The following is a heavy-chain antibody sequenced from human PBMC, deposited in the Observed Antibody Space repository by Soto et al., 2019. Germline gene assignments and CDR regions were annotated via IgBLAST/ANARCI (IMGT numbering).Heavy chain of an antibody. CDR2: FRSGGDDDTT. V-gene: IGHV3-23*01. J-gene: IGHJ4*02. CDR1: GFTFSSYS. CDR3: AKKVNSGSGSQFFDY. D-gene: IGHD3-10*01. Sequence: PGGSLRLSCAASGFTFSSYSMSWVRQAPGKXLEWVSGFRSGGDDDTTYYADSVRGRFTISRDNSKNTLFLQMNSLRAEDTAIYYCAKKVNSGSGSQFFDYWGQGPLVTVSS.